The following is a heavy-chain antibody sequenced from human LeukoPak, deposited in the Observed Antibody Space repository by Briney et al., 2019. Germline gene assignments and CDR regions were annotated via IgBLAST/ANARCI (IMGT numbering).Heavy chain of an antibody. CDR3: AKHYMGSSYNHGLDC. J-gene: IGHJ4*02. V-gene: IGHV4-39*01. D-gene: IGHD3-10*01. Sequence: SETLSLTCTVSGGSISSVNYYWGWIRQPPGRGLVWIGSIYYSGTTYYNPSLKSRVTISVDTSKNQFSLKLSSVTAADTALYYCAKHYMGSSYNHGLDCWGQGTLVTVSS. CDR1: GGSISSVNYY. CDR2: IYYSGTT.